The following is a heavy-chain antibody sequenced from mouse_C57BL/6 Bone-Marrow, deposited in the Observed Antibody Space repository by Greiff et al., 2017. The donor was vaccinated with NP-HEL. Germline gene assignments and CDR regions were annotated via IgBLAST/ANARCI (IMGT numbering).Heavy chain of an antibody. V-gene: IGHV1-4*01. J-gene: IGHJ2*01. CDR1: GYTFTSYT. Sequence: QVQLKQSGAELARPGASVKMSCKASGYTFTSYTMHWVNQRPGQGLEWIGYINPSSGYTKYNQKFKDKATLTADKSSSTAYMQLSSLTSEDSAVYYCARWSTVVASYYFDYWGQGTTLTVSS. CDR2: INPSSGYT. D-gene: IGHD1-1*01. CDR3: ARWSTVVASYYFDY.